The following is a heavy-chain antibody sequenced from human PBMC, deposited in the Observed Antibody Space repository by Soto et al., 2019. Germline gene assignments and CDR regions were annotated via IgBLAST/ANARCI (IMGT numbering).Heavy chain of an antibody. V-gene: IGHV3-30*18. CDR3: AETEGIGVVVAGIDLFGVDV. CDR2: ISYDGSNK. CDR1: GFTFSNCG. D-gene: IGHD2-15*01. J-gene: IGHJ6*02. Sequence: QVPLVESGGGVVQPGRSLRLSCAASGFTFSNCGMHWVRQAPGKGLEWVAVISYDGSNKYYADSVKGRFTISRDNFKNTVIPEMNSLRAEDTAVYYCAETEGIGVVVAGIDLFGVDVWGQGTTVIGTS.